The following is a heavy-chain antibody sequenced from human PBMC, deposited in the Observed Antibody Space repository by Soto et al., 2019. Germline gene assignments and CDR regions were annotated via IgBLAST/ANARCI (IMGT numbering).Heavy chain of an antibody. J-gene: IGHJ4*02. CDR3: ASDWGSLEELSPLRVFDY. CDR1: GGSISSSSYY. D-gene: IGHD3-16*02. CDR2: IYYSGST. V-gene: IGHV4-39*01. Sequence: SETLSLTCTVPGGSISSSSYYWGWIRQPPGKGLEWIGSIYYSGSTYYNPSLKSRVTISVDTSKNQFSLKLSSVTAADTAVYYCASDWGSLEELSPLRVFDYWGQGTLVIVSS.